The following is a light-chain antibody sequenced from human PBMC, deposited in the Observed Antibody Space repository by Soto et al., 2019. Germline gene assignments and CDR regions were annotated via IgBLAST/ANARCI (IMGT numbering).Light chain of an antibody. V-gene: IGLV1-40*01. CDR3: QSYDNTLSSFV. J-gene: IGLJ1*01. CDR2: GSS. CDR1: SSNIGTYYD. Sequence: QSVLTQPPSVSGAPGQRVTISCTGNSSNIGTYYDVHWYKQLPGTAPKLLIYGSSHRPSGVPDRFSGSKSGASASLAIAGLQAEDEADYYCQSYDNTLSSFVFGAGTKLTVL.